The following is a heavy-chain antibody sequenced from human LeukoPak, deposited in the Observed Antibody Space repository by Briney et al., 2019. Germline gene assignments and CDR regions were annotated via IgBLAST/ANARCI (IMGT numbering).Heavy chain of an antibody. D-gene: IGHD5-12*01. J-gene: IGHJ4*02. V-gene: IGHV3-43D*03. CDR1: GFTFDDYA. CDR3: AKGGYDLRGGIDY. CDR2: ISWDGGST. Sequence: PGGSLRLSCAASGFTFDDYAMHWVRQAPGKGLEWVSLISWDGGSTYYADSVKGRFTISRDNSKNSLYLQMNSLRAEDTALYYCAKGGYDLRGGIDYWGQGTLVTVSS.